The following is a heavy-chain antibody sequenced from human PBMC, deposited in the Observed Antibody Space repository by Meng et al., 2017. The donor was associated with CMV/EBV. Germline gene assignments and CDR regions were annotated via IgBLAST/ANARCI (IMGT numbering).Heavy chain of an antibody. Sequence: SETLSLTCTVSGGSISSYYWSWIRQPPGKGLEWIGYIYYSGSTNYNPSLKSRVTISVDTSKNQSSLKLSSVTAADTAVYYCARDRTMVRGVHGMDVWGQGTTVTVSS. CDR1: GGSISSYY. J-gene: IGHJ6*02. CDR2: IYYSGST. V-gene: IGHV4-59*01. CDR3: ARDRTMVRGVHGMDV. D-gene: IGHD3-10*01.